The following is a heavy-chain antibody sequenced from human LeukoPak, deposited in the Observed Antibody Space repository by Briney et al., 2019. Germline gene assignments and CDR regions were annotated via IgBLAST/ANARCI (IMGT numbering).Heavy chain of an antibody. J-gene: IGHJ4*02. Sequence: GASVKVSCKASGYTFTSYAISWVRQAPGQGLEWMGGIIPIFGTANYAQKFQGRVTITADESTSTAYMELSSLRSEDTAVYYCARYHHSGSYYSNDYWGQGTLVTVSS. D-gene: IGHD1-26*01. CDR3: ARYHHSGSYYSNDY. V-gene: IGHV1-69*13. CDR1: GYTFTSYA. CDR2: IIPIFGTA.